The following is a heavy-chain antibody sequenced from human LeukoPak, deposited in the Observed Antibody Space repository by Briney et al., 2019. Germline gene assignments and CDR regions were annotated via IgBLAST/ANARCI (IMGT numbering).Heavy chain of an antibody. J-gene: IGHJ4*02. Sequence: SETLSLTCAVYGGSFSGYYWSWIRQPPGKGLEWIGEINHSGSTNYNPSLKSRVTISVDTSKNQFSLKLSSVTAADTAMYYCARGDRWLQFSFDYWGQGTLVTVSS. D-gene: IGHD5-24*01. CDR3: ARGDRWLQFSFDY. V-gene: IGHV4-34*01. CDR2: INHSGST. CDR1: GGSFSGYY.